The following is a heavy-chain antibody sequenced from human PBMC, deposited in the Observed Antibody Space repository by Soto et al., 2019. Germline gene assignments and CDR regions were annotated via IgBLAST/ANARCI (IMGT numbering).Heavy chain of an antibody. J-gene: IGHJ4*02. CDR3: ARGWGRIFDY. CDR2: INHSGST. Sequence: QVQLQQWGAGLLKPSETLSLTCAVYGGSFSGYYWSWIRQPPGKGLEWIGEINHSGSTNYNPSLRTRLTISGDTSTNQFSLKLSSVTAADTAVYYCARGWGRIFDYWGQGTVVNVSS. V-gene: IGHV4-34*01. D-gene: IGHD3-16*01. CDR1: GGSFSGYY.